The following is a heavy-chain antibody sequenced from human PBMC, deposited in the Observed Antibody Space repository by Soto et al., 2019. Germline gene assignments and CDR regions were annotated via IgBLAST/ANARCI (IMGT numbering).Heavy chain of an antibody. J-gene: IGHJ4*02. Sequence: QVQLVQSGAEVKKPGASVKVSCKASGYTFTSYGISWVRQAPGQGLEWMGWISAYNGNTNYAQKLQGRVSMTTDTSTSTAYMELRSLGSDDTAVYYCARIARGGVTRSWYPYYFDYWGQGTLVTVSS. CDR1: GYTFTSYG. V-gene: IGHV1-18*01. CDR2: ISAYNGNT. CDR3: ARIARGGVTRSWYPYYFDY. D-gene: IGHD6-13*01.